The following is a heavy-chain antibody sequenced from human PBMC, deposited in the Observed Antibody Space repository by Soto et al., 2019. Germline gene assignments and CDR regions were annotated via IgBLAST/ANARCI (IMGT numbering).Heavy chain of an antibody. V-gene: IGHV3-11*01. Sequence: GGSLRLSCAASGFIFSDHYMSWIRQAPGKGLEWVSYISDSGRTIYYADSVKGRFTISRDNAKNSLYLLMNSLTADDTAVYYCARPGPNYDEFIDYWRQGAQVTVSS. D-gene: IGHD4-17*01. J-gene: IGHJ4*02. CDR3: ARPGPNYDEFIDY. CDR2: ISDSGRTI. CDR1: GFIFSDHY.